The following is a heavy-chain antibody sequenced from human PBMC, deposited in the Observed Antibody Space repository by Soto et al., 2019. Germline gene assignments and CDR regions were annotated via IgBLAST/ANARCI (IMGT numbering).Heavy chain of an antibody. Sequence: PSETLSLTCAVSGGSIRSCGYSWSWIRQPPGKGLEWIGHIYHSGGTHYNPSLKSRVTISVDRSRNQFSLRLTSVTAADTAVYFCGIVDMITFGGITGPNDGFDRRGQGKMVTV. V-gene: IGHV4-30-2*01. D-gene: IGHD3-16*01. J-gene: IGHJ3*01. CDR3: GIVDMITFGGITGPNDGFDR. CDR1: GGSIRSCGYS. CDR2: IYHSGGT.